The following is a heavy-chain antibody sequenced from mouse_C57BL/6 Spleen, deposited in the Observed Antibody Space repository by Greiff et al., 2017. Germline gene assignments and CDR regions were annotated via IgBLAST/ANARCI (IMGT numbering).Heavy chain of an antibody. V-gene: IGHV5-17*01. J-gene: IGHJ3*01. CDR1: GFTFSDYG. D-gene: IGHD2-5*01. Sequence: EVKLMESGGGLVKPGGSLKLSCAASGFTFSDYGMHWVRQAPEKGLEWVAYISSGSSTIYYADTVKGRFTISRDNAKNTLFLQMTSLRSEDTAMYYCATYYSNYRKFAYWGQGTLVTVSA. CDR3: ATYYSNYRKFAY. CDR2: ISSGSSTI.